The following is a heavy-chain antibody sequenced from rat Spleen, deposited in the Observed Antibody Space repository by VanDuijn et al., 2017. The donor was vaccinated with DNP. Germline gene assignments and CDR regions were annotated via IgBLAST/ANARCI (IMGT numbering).Heavy chain of an antibody. V-gene: IGHV5-20*01. CDR2: ISNDGGST. CDR3: TTTDFYDGSFYYFDY. J-gene: IGHJ2*01. D-gene: IGHD1-12*02. CDR1: GFTFSDYY. Sequence: EVQVVESGGGLVQPGRSLKLSCAASGFTFSDYYMAWVRQAPTKGLEWVASISNDGGSTYYRDSVKDRFTISRDNAKSSLYLRLDSLRSEDTAIYYCTTTDFYDGSFYYFDYWGQGVMVTVSS.